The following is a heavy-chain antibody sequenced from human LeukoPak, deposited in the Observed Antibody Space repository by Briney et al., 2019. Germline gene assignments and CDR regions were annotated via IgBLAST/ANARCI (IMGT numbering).Heavy chain of an antibody. CDR2: ISSSGSTI. V-gene: IGHV3-48*03. D-gene: IGHD3-22*01. Sequence: HPGGSLRLSCAASGFTFSTYEMNWVRQAPGKGLEWVSYISSSGSTIYYADSVKGRFTISRDNAKNSLYLQMNSLRVEDTAVYYCAGGHSSGYYPIDYWGQGTLVTVSS. J-gene: IGHJ4*02. CDR1: GFTFSTYE. CDR3: AGGHSSGYYPIDY.